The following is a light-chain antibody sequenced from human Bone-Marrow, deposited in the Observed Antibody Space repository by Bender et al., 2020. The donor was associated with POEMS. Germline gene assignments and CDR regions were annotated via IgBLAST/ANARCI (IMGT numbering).Light chain of an antibody. V-gene: IGLV1-47*02. Sequence: QSVLTQPPSASGTPGQSVIISCSGTDSNIGSNYVSWYQVLPGTAPRLVVYSNYQRPSGVPARFSGSKSGTSASLAISDIQSEDEGDYYCSSWDDSLSGWVFGGWTKLTVL. CDR3: SSWDDSLSGWV. CDR1: DSNIGSNY. CDR2: SNY. J-gene: IGLJ3*02.